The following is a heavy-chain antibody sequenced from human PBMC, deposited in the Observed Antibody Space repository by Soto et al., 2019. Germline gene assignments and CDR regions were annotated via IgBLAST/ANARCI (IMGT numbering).Heavy chain of an antibody. V-gene: IGHV4-4*07. Sequence: QVHLQESGPGLVKPSETLSLTCTVSGGAISTYYWTWIRPPAGKGLEWIGSIYSSGSTKYNPSLQSRVTMSLDTSNNQFSLRLTSVTAADTAVYYCARGQRFSDWFDPWGQGTLVTVSS. CDR2: IYSSGST. CDR3: ARGQRFSDWFDP. D-gene: IGHD3-3*01. CDR1: GGAISTYY. J-gene: IGHJ5*02.